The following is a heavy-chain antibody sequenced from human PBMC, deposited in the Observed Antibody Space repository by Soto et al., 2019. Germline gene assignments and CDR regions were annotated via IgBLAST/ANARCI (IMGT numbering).Heavy chain of an antibody. CDR1: GFSLSGYW. J-gene: IGHJ4*02. Sequence: PGGSLRLSCVVSGFSLSGYWMTWVRQAPGKGLEWVANIKQDGNEKYYVDSVKGRFTISRDNAKNSLYLQMNSLRDEDTAVYYCARGLNTYNWNPDYWGQGTLVTVSS. V-gene: IGHV3-7*01. CDR2: IKQDGNEK. CDR3: ARGLNTYNWNPDY. D-gene: IGHD1-20*01.